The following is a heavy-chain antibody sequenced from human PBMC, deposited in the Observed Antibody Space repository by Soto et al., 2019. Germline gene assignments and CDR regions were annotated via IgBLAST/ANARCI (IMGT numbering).Heavy chain of an antibody. J-gene: IGHJ4*02. CDR1: GGSISSGGYS. CDR2: IYHSGST. Sequence: SETLSLTCAVSGGSISSGGYSWSWIRQPPGKGLEWIGYIYHSGSTYYNPSLKSRVTISVDRSKNQFSLKLSSVTAADTAVYYCDRGLQSEYDSRGSLDDCGQGTLVTVSS. V-gene: IGHV4-30-2*01. D-gene: IGHD3-22*01. CDR3: DRGLQSEYDSRGSLDD.